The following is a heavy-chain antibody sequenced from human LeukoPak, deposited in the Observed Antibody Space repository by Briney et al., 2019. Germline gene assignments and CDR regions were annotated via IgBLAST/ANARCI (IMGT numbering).Heavy chain of an antibody. J-gene: IGHJ4*02. CDR3: ARESRVLIGDGYFLDS. V-gene: IGHV4-4*07. CDR2: LYTGRST. Sequence: PSETLSLTCTVSGSSITNYYWSWIRQPAGKGLEWIGRLYTGRSTDYNPSLKSRVTMSVDTSNSQFSLKLSSVTAADTAIYYCARESRVLIGDGYFLDSWGPGTLVTVSS. CDR1: GSSITNYY. D-gene: IGHD3-3*01.